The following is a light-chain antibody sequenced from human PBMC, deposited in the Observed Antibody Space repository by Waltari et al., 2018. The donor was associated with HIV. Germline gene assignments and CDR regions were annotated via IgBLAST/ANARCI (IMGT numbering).Light chain of an antibody. V-gene: IGLV1-40*01. CDR3: QSFDSSLSSSVV. J-gene: IGLJ2*01. CDR1: SSNIGAGYD. Sequence: SVLTQAPSVSGAPGPRVPISCSGSSSNIGAGYDGHWYQQRPGTAPKLLIYGDTNRPSGVPDRFSGSKSGTSASLVITGLQADDEADYYCQSFDSSLSSSVVFGGGTKLTVL. CDR2: GDT.